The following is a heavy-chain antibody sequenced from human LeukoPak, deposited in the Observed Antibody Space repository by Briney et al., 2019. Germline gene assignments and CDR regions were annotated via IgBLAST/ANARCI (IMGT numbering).Heavy chain of an antibody. Sequence: VASVKVSCKPSGYTFTGYYLHWVRQAPGQALEWMGWINLNTGATVYAQNFQGRVTMSRDTSISTAYMDLSRLRSDDRAVYYCARDRVGSGWPRPFYFEFWGQGTLVTVSS. CDR3: ARDRVGSGWPRPFYFEF. V-gene: IGHV1-2*02. CDR2: INLNTGAT. J-gene: IGHJ4*02. CDR1: GYTFTGYY. D-gene: IGHD6-19*01.